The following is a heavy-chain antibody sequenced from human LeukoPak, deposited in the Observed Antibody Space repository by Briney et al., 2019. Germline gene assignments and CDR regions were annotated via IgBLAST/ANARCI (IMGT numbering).Heavy chain of an antibody. CDR2: IYCSGST. CDR1: GGSISSYY. V-gene: IGHV4-59*08. CDR3: ARGSGVVPAATFDY. J-gene: IGHJ4*02. D-gene: IGHD2-2*01. Sequence: SETLSLTCTVSGGSISSYYWSWIRQPPGKGLEWIGYIYCSGSTNYNPSLKSRVTISVDTSKNQFSLKLSSVTAADTAVYYCARGSGVVPAATFDYWGQGTLVTVSS.